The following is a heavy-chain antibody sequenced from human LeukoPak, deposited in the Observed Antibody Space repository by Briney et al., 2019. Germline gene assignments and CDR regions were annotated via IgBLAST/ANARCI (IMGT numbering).Heavy chain of an antibody. D-gene: IGHD4-17*01. CDR1: GFTFSSYW. CDR2: INSDGSST. J-gene: IGHJ4*02. CDR3: ARPDYGDYHFDY. Sequence: GGSLRLSCAASGFTFSSYWMYWVRQAPGKGLVWVSRINSDGSSTSYADSVKGRLTISRDNAKNTLYLQMNSLRAEHTAVYYCARPDYGDYHFDYWGQGTLVTVSS. V-gene: IGHV3-74*01.